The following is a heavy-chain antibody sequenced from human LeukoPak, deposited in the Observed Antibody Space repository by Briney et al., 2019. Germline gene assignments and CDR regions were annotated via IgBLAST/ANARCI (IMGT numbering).Heavy chain of an antibody. Sequence: SQTLSLTCTVSGGSISSGDYYWSWIRQPPGKGLEWIGIIYYSGSTYYNPSLKSRVTISVDTSKNQFSLKLSSVTAADTAVYYCARAQVLDAFDIWGQGTMVTVSS. J-gene: IGHJ3*02. CDR3: ARAQVLDAFDI. D-gene: IGHD3-10*01. V-gene: IGHV4-30-4*08. CDR2: IYYSGST. CDR1: GGSISSGDYY.